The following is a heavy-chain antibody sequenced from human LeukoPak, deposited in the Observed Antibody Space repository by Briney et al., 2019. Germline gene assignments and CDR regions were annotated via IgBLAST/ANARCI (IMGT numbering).Heavy chain of an antibody. CDR2: IYSGGST. J-gene: IGHJ4*02. CDR3: ARAFGLTDY. D-gene: IGHD3/OR15-3a*01. Sequence: GGSLRLSCAASGFTFSSNYMSWVRQAPGKGLEWVSVIYSGGSTYYADSVKGRFTISRDNAKNSLYLQMNSLRDEDTAVYYCARAFGLTDYWGQGTLVTVSS. CDR1: GFTFSSNY. V-gene: IGHV3-53*01.